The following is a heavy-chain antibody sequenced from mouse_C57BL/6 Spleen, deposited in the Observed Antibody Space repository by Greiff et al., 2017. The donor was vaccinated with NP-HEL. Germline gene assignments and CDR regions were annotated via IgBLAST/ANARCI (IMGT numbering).Heavy chain of an antibody. CDR3: ARDSLRYFDV. Sequence: EVMLVESGGGLVQSGRSLRLSCATSGFTFSDFYMEWVRQAPGKGLEWIAASRNKANDYTTEYSASVKGRFIVSRVTSQSILYLQMNALRAEDTAIYYCARDSLRYFDVWGTGTTVTVSS. J-gene: IGHJ1*03. CDR1: GFTFSDFY. CDR2: SRNKANDYTT. V-gene: IGHV7-1*01.